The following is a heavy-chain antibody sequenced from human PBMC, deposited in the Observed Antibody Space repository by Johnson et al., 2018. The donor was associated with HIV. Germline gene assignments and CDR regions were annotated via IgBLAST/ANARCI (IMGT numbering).Heavy chain of an antibody. Sequence: VQLVESGGGVVQPGGSLRLSCAASGFTFSNYWMSWVRQAPGKGLEWVAIIKQDGNDKYYVDSVKGRFTISRDNSKNSLYLQMNSLRAEDTALYYCARDVNGGLGGAFDIWGQGTMVTVSS. V-gene: IGHV3-7*03. D-gene: IGHD7-27*01. CDR3: ARDVNGGLGGAFDI. J-gene: IGHJ3*02. CDR2: IKQDGNDK. CDR1: GFTFSNYW.